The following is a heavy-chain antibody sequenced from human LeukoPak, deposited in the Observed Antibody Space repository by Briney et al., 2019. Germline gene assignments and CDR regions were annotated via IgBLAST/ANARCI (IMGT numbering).Heavy chain of an antibody. Sequence: SETLSLTCTVSGGSISSYYWSWIRQPAGKGLEWIGRIYTSGSTNYNPSLKSRVTMSVDTFKNQFSLKLSSVTAADTAVYYCARDLVVGATGWFDPWGQGTLVTVSS. CDR2: IYTSGST. CDR1: GGSISSYY. V-gene: IGHV4-4*07. J-gene: IGHJ5*02. D-gene: IGHD1-26*01. CDR3: ARDLVVGATGWFDP.